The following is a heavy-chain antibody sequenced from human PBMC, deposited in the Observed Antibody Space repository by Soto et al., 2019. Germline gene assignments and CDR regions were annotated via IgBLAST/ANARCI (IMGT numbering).Heavy chain of an antibody. V-gene: IGHV3-23*01. D-gene: IGHD2-2*02. CDR3: TSGLVVPAAIFYYYGMDV. CDR2: ISGSGGST. J-gene: IGHJ6*02. CDR1: GFTFSSYA. Sequence: VGSLRLSCAASGFTFSSYAMSWVRQAPGKGLEWVPAISGSGGSTYYADSVKGRFTISRDNSKNTLYLQMNSLRAEDTAVYYCTSGLVVPAAIFYYYGMDVWGQGTTVTVS.